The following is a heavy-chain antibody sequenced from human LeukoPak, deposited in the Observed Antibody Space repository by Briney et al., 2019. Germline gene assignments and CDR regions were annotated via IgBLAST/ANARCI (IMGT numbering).Heavy chain of an antibody. J-gene: IGHJ5*02. CDR3: ARAEGYVWGSYRGGWFDP. CDR2: IYHSGST. Sequence: SETLSLTCTVSGGSISSSGYYWGWIRQPPGKGLEWIGSIYHSGSTYYNPSLKSRVTISVDTSKNQFSLKLSSVTAADTAVYYCARAEGYVWGSYRGGWFDPWGQGTLVTVSS. D-gene: IGHD3-16*02. V-gene: IGHV4-39*07. CDR1: GGSISSSGYY.